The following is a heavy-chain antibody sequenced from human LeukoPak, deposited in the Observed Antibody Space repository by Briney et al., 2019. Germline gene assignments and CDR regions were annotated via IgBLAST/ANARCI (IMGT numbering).Heavy chain of an antibody. D-gene: IGHD2-21*01. Sequence: PSETLSLTCTVSGGSISRYYWSWIRQPPGKGLEWIGYIYYSGSTNCNPSLKSRVTISVDTSKNQFSLKLSSVTAADTAVYYCARLAYGYYFDYWGQGTLVTVSS. CDR2: IYYSGST. CDR3: ARLAYGYYFDY. J-gene: IGHJ4*02. CDR1: GGSISRYY. V-gene: IGHV4-59*08.